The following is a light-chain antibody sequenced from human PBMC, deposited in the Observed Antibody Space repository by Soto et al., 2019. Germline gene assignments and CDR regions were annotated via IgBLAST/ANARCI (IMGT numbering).Light chain of an antibody. CDR1: QTIKNY. CDR3: QQTNSFVGIT. V-gene: IGKV1-12*01. CDR2: AAS. J-gene: IGKJ4*01. Sequence: DIQMTQSPASVSASVGDRVTITCRASQTIKNYLGWYQQKPGKAPKLLIYAASTLQSGVPSRFSGSGSGADFTLTISSLQPEDFATYYCQQTNSFVGITFGGGTKVEMK.